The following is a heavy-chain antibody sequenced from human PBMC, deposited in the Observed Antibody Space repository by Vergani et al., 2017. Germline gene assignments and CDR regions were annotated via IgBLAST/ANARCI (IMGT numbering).Heavy chain of an antibody. CDR1: GGSFSGYY. CDR3: ARGRKDVWGSYRYSSSPQQPRFDY. D-gene: IGHD3-16*02. J-gene: IGHJ4*02. Sequence: QVQLQQWGAGLLKPSETLSLTCAVYGGSFSGYYWSWIRQPPGKGLEWIGEINHSGSTNYNPSLKSRVTISVDTSKNQFSLKQSSVTAADTAVYYCARGRKDVWGSYRYSSSPQQPRFDYWGQGTLVTVSS. V-gene: IGHV4-34*01. CDR2: INHSGST.